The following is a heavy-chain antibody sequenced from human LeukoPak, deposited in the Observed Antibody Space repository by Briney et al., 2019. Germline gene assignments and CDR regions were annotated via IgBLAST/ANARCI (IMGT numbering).Heavy chain of an antibody. J-gene: IGHJ5*02. CDR3: AREPPGISRWFDP. V-gene: IGHV4-59*12. Sequence: SETLSLTCTVSGGSISSYYWSWIRQPPGKGLEWIGYIYYSGSTNYNPSLKSRVTISVDTSKNQFSLKLSSVTAADTAVYYCAREPPGISRWFDPWGQGTLVTVSS. CDR1: GGSISSYY. CDR2: IYYSGST. D-gene: IGHD1-14*01.